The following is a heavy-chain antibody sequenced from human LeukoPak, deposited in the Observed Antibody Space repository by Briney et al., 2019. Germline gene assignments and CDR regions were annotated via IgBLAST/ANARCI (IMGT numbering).Heavy chain of an antibody. CDR2: ISAYNGNT. CDR3: ARAPRCYDSSGYYYICDAFDI. D-gene: IGHD3-22*01. CDR1: GYTFTSYG. Sequence: ASVKVSCTASGYTFTSYGISWVRQAPGQGLEWMGRISAYNGNTNYAQKLQGRVTMTTDTSTSTAYMELRSLRSDDTAVYYCARAPRCYDSSGYYYICDAFDIWGQGTMVTVSS. V-gene: IGHV1-18*01. J-gene: IGHJ3*02.